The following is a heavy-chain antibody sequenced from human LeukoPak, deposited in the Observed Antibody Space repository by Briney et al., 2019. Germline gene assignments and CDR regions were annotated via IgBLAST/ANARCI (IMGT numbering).Heavy chain of an antibody. CDR2: INPSGGST. V-gene: IGHV1-46*01. CDR3: ARAPWDFWSGHIDY. D-gene: IGHD3-3*01. J-gene: IGHJ4*02. Sequence: ASVKVSCKAYGYTFTSYYMHWVRQAPGQGLEWMGIINPSGGSTSYAQKFQGRVTMTRDTSTSTVYMEVSSLRTEGTAVYYCARAPWDFWSGHIDYWGQGTLVTVSS. CDR1: GYTFTSYY.